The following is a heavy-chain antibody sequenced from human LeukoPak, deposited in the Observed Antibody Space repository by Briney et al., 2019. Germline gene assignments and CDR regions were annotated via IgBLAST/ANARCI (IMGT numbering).Heavy chain of an antibody. CDR2: IYYSGST. D-gene: IGHD1-26*01. CDR1: GGSISDHY. V-gene: IGHV4-59*08. J-gene: IGHJ4*02. CDR3: ARGRLSGSYYFETIPLPEHDY. Sequence: SETLSLTCTVSGGSISDHYWSWIRQPPGKGLEWIGYIYYSGSTNYNPSLKSRVTISVDTSKNQFSLKLSSVTAADTAVYYCARGRLSGSYYFETIPLPEHDYWGQGTLVTVSS.